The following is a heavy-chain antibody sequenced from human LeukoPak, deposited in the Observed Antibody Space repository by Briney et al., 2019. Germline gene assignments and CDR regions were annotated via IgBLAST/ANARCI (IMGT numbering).Heavy chain of an antibody. Sequence: ETLSLTCAVYGGSFSGYYWSWIRQPTGNGLEWIGEINHSGSTNYNPSLKSRVTISVDTSKNQFSLKLSSVTAADTAVYYCARAHGSSSRIYYYYYMDVWGKGTTVTVSS. CDR1: GGSFSGYY. CDR3: ARAHGSSSRIYYYYYMDV. CDR2: INHSGST. D-gene: IGHD6-6*01. J-gene: IGHJ6*03. V-gene: IGHV4-34*01.